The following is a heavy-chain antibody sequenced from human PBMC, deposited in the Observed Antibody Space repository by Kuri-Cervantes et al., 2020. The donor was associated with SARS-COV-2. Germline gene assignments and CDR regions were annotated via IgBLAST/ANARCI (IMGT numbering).Heavy chain of an antibody. Sequence: GSLRLSCAVYGGSFSGYYWSWIRQPPGKGLEWIGEINHSGSTNYNPSLKSRVTISVDTSKNQFSLKLSSVTAADTAVYYCASRYCSGSSCYGGPYYFDYWGQGTLVTVSS. CDR3: ASRYCSGSSCYGGPYYFDY. D-gene: IGHD2-15*01. CDR2: INHSGST. J-gene: IGHJ4*02. CDR1: GGSFSGYY. V-gene: IGHV4-34*01.